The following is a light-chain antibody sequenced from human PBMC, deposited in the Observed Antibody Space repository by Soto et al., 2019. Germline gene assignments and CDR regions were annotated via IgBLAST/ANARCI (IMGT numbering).Light chain of an antibody. V-gene: IGLV1-40*01. CDR3: QSYDSSLSVV. CDR1: SSKIGAGYD. CDR2: GNS. J-gene: IGLJ2*01. Sequence: QSVLTQPPSVSGAPGQRVTISCTGGSSKIGAGYDVHWYQHLPGTAPKLLIYGNSNRPSGVPDRFSGSKSGTSASLAITGLQAEDEADYYCQSYDSSLSVVFGGGTKLTVL.